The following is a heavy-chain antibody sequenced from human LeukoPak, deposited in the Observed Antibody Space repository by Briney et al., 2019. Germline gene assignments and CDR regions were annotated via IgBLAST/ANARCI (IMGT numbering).Heavy chain of an antibody. V-gene: IGHV3-20*04. CDR3: VKDSNYDFWSGYYKGFDN. J-gene: IGHJ4*02. CDR1: GFTFDDYG. CDR2: ISRDGGRT. Sequence: GGSLRLSCAASGFTSGFTFDDYGMNWVRQVPGKGLEWVSGISRDGGRTGYADAVQGRFTISRDNSRNSLHLQMNSLRVEDTAFYYCVKDSNYDFWSGYYKGFDNWGQGTLVTVSS. D-gene: IGHD3-3*01.